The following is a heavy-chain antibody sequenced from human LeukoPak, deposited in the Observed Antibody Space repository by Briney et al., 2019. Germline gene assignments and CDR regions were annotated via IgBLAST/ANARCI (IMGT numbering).Heavy chain of an antibody. J-gene: IGHJ4*02. CDR3: AKDGSYASTYYFDY. CDR1: GFTFDDYA. D-gene: IGHD2-8*01. V-gene: IGHV3-9*01. Sequence: PGGSLRLSCAASGFTFDDYAMHWVRQAPGKGLEWVSGISWNSGSIGYADSVKGRFTISRDNAKNSLYLQMNSLRAEDTALYYCAKDGSYASTYYFDYWGQGTLVTVSS. CDR2: ISWNSGSI.